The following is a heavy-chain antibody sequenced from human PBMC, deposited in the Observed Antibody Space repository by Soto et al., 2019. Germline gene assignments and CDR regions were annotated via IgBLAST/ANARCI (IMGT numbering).Heavy chain of an antibody. CDR3: ARCLDDYGDNEIFYFDY. V-gene: IGHV4-38-2*01. D-gene: IGHD4-17*01. CDR1: GYSISSGYY. J-gene: IGHJ4*02. Sequence: PSETLSLTCAVSGYSISSGYYWGWTRQPPGKGLEWIGSIYHSGSTYYNPSLKSRVTISVDTSKNQFSLKLSSVTAADTAVYYCARCLDDYGDNEIFYFDYWGQGTLVTVSS. CDR2: IYHSGST.